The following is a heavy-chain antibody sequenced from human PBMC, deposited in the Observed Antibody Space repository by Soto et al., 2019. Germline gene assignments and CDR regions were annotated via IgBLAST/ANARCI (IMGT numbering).Heavy chain of an antibody. D-gene: IGHD3-16*01. Sequence: QVQLVQSGAEVKKPGSSVRVSCKASGTIFSSYTISWVRQAPGQGLEWMGRIIPILGETNSAQKFQDRGTLTADKSTNTAYMELNSLRLEDTAVYYCARGLGGRMDDWGQGTTVTVSS. CDR3: ARGLGGRMDD. V-gene: IGHV1-69*08. J-gene: IGHJ6*02. CDR1: GTIFSSYT. CDR2: IIPILGET.